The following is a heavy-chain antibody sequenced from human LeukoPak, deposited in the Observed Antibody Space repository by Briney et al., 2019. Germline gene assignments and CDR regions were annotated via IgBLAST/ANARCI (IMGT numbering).Heavy chain of an antibody. CDR2: IYYSGST. CDR1: GGSISSYY. J-gene: IGHJ4*02. V-gene: IGHV4-59*08. D-gene: IGHD3-22*01. Sequence: SETLSLTCTVSGGSISSYYWSWIRQPPGKGLEWIGYIYYSGSTNYNPSLKSRVTISVDTSKNQFSLKLSSVTAADTAVYYCARHVDYHDSSGFDYWGQGTLVTVSS. CDR3: ARHVDYHDSSGFDY.